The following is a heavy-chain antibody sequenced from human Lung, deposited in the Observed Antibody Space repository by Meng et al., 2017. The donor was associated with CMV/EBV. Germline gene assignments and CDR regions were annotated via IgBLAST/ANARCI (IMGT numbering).Heavy chain of an antibody. Sequence: GESLKISCGVFGVIPTSFAMSWVRQAPGKGLEWVSSTAQNYDATFYASAVQGRFIVSRDNSKNVLYIQMNSLRAEDTAVYYCVKHDFDFSTGFNLYFALWGQGALVTVSS. D-gene: IGHD3/OR15-3a*01. V-gene: IGHV3-23*01. J-gene: IGHJ4*02. CDR3: VKHDFDFSTGFNLYFAL. CDR2: TAQNYDAT. CDR1: GVIPTSFA.